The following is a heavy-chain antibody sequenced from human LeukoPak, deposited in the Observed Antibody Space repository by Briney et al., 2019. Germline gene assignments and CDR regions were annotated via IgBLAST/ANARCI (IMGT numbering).Heavy chain of an antibody. D-gene: IGHD1-26*01. CDR3: ARGLSRGRYVAFDI. Sequence: SETLSLTCGVYGGSFSGYYWNWIRQPPGKGLEWIGETNRSGSTNYNPSLKSRVTISVDMSKSQFSLKVNSVTAAETAVYYCARGLSRGRYVAFDIWGQGTTVTVSS. CDR1: GGSFSGYY. J-gene: IGHJ3*02. V-gene: IGHV4-34*01. CDR2: TNRSGST.